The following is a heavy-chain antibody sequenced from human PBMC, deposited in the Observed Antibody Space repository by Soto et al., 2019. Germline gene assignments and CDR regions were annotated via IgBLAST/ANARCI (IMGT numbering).Heavy chain of an antibody. D-gene: IGHD1-26*01. CDR1: GFTFSSYA. Sequence: GGSLRLSCAASGFTFSSYAMSWVRQAPGKGLEWVSAISGSSGGTYYADSVKGRFTISRDNSKNTLYLQMNSLRAEDTAVYFCAKDHWSKWELSGADAFDIWGQGTMVTVSS. V-gene: IGHV3-23*01. CDR3: AKDHWSKWELSGADAFDI. CDR2: ISGSSGGT. J-gene: IGHJ3*02.